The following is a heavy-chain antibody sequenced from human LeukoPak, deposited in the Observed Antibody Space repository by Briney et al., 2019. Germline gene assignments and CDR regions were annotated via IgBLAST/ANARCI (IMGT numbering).Heavy chain of an antibody. CDR2: IYTPGRT. CDR1: GDSITNFY. D-gene: IGHD2-15*01. J-gene: IGHJ3*01. V-gene: IGHV4-4*07. CDR3: ARTPCSGGSCSGGDAFDA. Sequence: LETLSLTCTVSGDSITNFYWSWIRQPAGKGLEWIGRIYTPGRTSYSPSLKSRVTISEDTSKNQFSLELRSVTAADTAVYYCARTPCSGGSCSGGDAFDAWGQGTMVIVSS.